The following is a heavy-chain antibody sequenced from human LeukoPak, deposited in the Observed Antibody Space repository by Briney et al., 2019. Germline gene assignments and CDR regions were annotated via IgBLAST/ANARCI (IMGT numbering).Heavy chain of an antibody. V-gene: IGHV3-11*04. Sequence: GSLTLSCAASAFTFSDYYMSWIRPAQGEGREWVSYISSRGSNIYYADSVKGRVTISRDNAKNSLYLQMNSLRDEDTALYYCARDDIRLEAAGNNWFDPWGQGTLVTVSS. CDR2: ISSRGSNI. D-gene: IGHD6-13*01. CDR3: ARDDIRLEAAGNNWFDP. CDR1: AFTFSDYY. J-gene: IGHJ5*02.